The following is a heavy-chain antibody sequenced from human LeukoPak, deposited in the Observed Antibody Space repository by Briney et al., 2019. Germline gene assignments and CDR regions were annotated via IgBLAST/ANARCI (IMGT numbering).Heavy chain of an antibody. J-gene: IGHJ6*02. CDR2: IYSGGST. Sequence: GGSLRLSCAASGFTVSSNYMSWVRQAPGKGLEWVSVIYSGGSTYYADSVKGRFTISRDNSKNTLYLQMNSLRAEDTAVYYCAKDYGAWLRFLYYYYGMDVWGQGTTVTVSS. V-gene: IGHV3-66*02. CDR1: GFTVSSNY. CDR3: AKDYGAWLRFLYYYYGMDV. D-gene: IGHD5-12*01.